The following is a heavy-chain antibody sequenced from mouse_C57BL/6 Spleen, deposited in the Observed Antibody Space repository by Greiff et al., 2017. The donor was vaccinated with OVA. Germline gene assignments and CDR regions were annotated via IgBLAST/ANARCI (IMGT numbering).Heavy chain of an antibody. J-gene: IGHJ4*01. CDR2: INPNNGGT. V-gene: IGHV1-18*01. Sequence: VQLQQSGPELVKPGASVKIPCKASGYTFTDYNMDWVKQSHGKSLEWIGDINPNNGGTIYNQKFKGKATLTVDKSSSTAYMELRSLTSEDTAVYYFARALHYYGSSYGYAMDYWGQGTSVTVSS. CDR1: GYTFTDYN. CDR3: ARALHYYGSSYGYAMDY. D-gene: IGHD1-1*01.